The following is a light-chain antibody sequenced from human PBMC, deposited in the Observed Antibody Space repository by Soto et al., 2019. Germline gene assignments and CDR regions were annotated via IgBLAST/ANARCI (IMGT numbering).Light chain of an antibody. J-gene: IGKJ4*01. CDR2: DAS. V-gene: IGKV3-11*01. CDR3: QQRSNWPLT. CDR1: QSVSSF. Sequence: EIVLTQSPATLSLSPGERATLSCRASQSVSSFFAWYQQKPGQAPRLLIYDASNRAAGIPARFSGSGSGTDFTLTISSLEPEDFAVYYCQQRSNWPLTFGGGIKVDIK.